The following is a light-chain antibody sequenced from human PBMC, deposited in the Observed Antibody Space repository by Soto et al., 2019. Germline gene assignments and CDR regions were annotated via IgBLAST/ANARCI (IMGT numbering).Light chain of an antibody. J-gene: IGLJ2*01. Sequence: QSALTQPASVSGSPGQSITISCTGTSSDVGGYNYVSWYQQHPGKAPKLMIYDVSNRPPGVSNRFSGSKSGNTAPLTISGLPAEDEADYYCSSYTSSKGVFGGGTKLTVL. CDR1: SSDVGGYNY. V-gene: IGLV2-14*01. CDR3: SSYTSSKGV. CDR2: DVS.